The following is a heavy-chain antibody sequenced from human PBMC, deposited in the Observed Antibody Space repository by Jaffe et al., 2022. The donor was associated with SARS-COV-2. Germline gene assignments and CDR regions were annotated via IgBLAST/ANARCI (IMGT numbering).Heavy chain of an antibody. CDR2: INWNGGNI. V-gene: IGHV3-20*04. CDR1: GFTFNNYG. Sequence: EVHLVESGGGVARPGGSLRLSCAASGFTFNNYGMSWVRQAPGKGLEWVSGINWNGGNIVYADSVKGRFTISRDNAKNSLYLQMNSLRAEDTALYYCAGEDDSTGWQEPFDYWGQGTLVTVSS. D-gene: IGHD6-19*01. J-gene: IGHJ4*02. CDR3: AGEDDSTGWQEPFDY.